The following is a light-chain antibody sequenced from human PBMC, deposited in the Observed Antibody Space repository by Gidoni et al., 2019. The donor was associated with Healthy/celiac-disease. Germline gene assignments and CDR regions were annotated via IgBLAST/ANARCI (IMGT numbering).Light chain of an antibody. CDR1: SSNIGNNA. CDR3: AAWDDSLNGRV. J-gene: IGLJ3*02. CDR2: YDD. Sequence: QSVLTQPPSVSEAPRQRVTISCSGSSSNIGNNAVNWYQLLPGTAPKLLIYYDDLLPSGVSDRFSGSTSGNSASLAISGLQSEDEADYYCAAWDDSLNGRVFGGGTKLPVL. V-gene: IGLV1-36*01.